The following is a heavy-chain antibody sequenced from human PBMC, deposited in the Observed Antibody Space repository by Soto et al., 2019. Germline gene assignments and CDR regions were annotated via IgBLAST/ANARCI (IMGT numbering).Heavy chain of an antibody. J-gene: IGHJ5*02. V-gene: IGHV4-59*01. CDR1: CGSISSYY. CDR2: IYHSGTT. Sequence: PSETLSLTCTVSCGSISSYYWSWIRQPPGKGLEWIGYIYHSGTTSYNPSLKSRVTISIDTSKNQFSLRLNSVTAADTAVYYCAREVQYWFDPWGQGTLVTVSS. D-gene: IGHD1-1*01. CDR3: AREVQYWFDP.